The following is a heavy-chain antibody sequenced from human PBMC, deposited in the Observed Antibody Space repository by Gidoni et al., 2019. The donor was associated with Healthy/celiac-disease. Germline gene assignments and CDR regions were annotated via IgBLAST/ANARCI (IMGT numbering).Heavy chain of an antibody. CDR1: GFPFSSYS. CDR2: ISSSSSYI. V-gene: IGHV3-21*01. D-gene: IGHD3-22*01. J-gene: IGHJ4*02. Sequence: EVQLVESGGGLVKPGGSLRLSCAASGFPFSSYSMNWVRQAPGKGLEWVSSISSSSSYIYYADSVKGRFTISRDNAKNSLYLQMNSLRAEDTAVYYCARDGVYYYDSSGYLVLDYWGQGTLVTVSS. CDR3: ARDGVYYYDSSGYLVLDY.